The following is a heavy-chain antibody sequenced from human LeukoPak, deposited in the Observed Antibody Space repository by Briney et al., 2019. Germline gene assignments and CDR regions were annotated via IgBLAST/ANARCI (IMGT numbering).Heavy chain of an antibody. D-gene: IGHD1-14*01. Sequence: ASVKVSCKASGGTFSSYAISWVRQAPGQGLEWMGGIIPIFGTANYAQKFQGRVTITADESTSTAYMELSRLRSDDTAVYYCARSSPGGSPAYWGQGTLVTVSS. CDR3: ARSSPGGSPAY. CDR2: IIPIFGTA. V-gene: IGHV1-69*13. J-gene: IGHJ4*02. CDR1: GGTFSSYA.